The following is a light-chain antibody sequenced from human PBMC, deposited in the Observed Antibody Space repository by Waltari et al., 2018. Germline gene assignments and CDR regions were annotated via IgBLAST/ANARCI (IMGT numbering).Light chain of an antibody. CDR1: QSVGNN. V-gene: IGKV3-15*01. CDR2: GAS. Sequence: EIVMTQSPATLSLSPGERATLSCRASQSVGNNLAWYQQRVGQAPRLLIYGASTRATGIPARFSGSGSGTEFTLTISSLQSEDFAVYYCQQYNTWPLFGPGTKV. J-gene: IGKJ3*01. CDR3: QQYNTWPL.